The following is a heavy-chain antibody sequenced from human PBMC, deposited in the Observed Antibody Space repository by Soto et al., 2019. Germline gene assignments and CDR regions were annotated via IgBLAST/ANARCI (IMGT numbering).Heavy chain of an antibody. D-gene: IGHD2-21*02. CDR2: ISAVDGQI. V-gene: IGHV1-3*01. Sequence: QVQLVQSGTEVRKPGASVKLSCRASGYTFTNYPLPWVRQAPGQRPQWLGWISAVDGQIKYSPKFQGRVTLTTDTSASTTYMELSSLRSVDTAMYYCARGFRDPSGASFDYWGQGALGTGSS. J-gene: IGHJ4*02. CDR1: GYTFTNYP. CDR3: ARGFRDPSGASFDY.